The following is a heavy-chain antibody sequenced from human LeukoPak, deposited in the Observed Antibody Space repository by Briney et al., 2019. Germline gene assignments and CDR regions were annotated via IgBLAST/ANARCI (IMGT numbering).Heavy chain of an antibody. CDR1: GESFSGYY. V-gene: IGHV4-34*01. J-gene: IGHJ4*02. Sequence: SETLSLTCAVYGESFSGYYWSWIRQPPGKGLEWIGEINHSGSTNYNPSLKSRVTISVDTSKNQFSLKLSSVTAADTAVYYCARGQEIVATSFDYWGQGTLVTVSS. CDR2: INHSGST. CDR3: ARGQEIVATSFDY. D-gene: IGHD5-12*01.